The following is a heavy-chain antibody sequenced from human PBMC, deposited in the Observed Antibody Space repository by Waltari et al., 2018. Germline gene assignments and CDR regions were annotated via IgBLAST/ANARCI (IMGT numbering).Heavy chain of an antibody. Sequence: QLQLQESGPGLVKPSETLSLTCTVSGGSISSSSYYWGWIRQPPGKGLEWIGSIYYSGSTYYNPSLKSRVTISVDTSKNQFSLKLSSVTAADTAVYYCARDKPRQRHIDYWGQGTLVTVSS. CDR2: IYYSGST. CDR3: ARDKPRQRHIDY. D-gene: IGHD2-21*01. CDR1: GGSISSSSYY. J-gene: IGHJ4*02. V-gene: IGHV4-39*07.